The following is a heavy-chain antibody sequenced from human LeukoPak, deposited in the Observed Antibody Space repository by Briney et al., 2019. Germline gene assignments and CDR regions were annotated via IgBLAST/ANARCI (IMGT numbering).Heavy chain of an antibody. D-gene: IGHD2-15*01. CDR2: IYPGDSDT. CDR3: ARQEYCSGGSCYTWFDP. J-gene: IGHJ5*02. CDR1: GYSFNTYW. V-gene: IGHV5-51*01. Sequence: GESLKISCKGSGYSFNTYWIAWVRQMPGKGLEWVGIIYPGDSDTRYSPSFQGQVTISADKSISTAYLQWSSLKASDTAMYYCARQEYCSGGSCYTWFDPWGQGTLVTVSS.